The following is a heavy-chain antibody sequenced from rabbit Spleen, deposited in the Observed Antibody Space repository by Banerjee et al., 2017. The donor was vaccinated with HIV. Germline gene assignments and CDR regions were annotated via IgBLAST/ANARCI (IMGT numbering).Heavy chain of an antibody. J-gene: IGHJ4*01. Sequence: QEQLEESGGGLVKPEGSLTLTCKASGFSFSSSHYMCWVRQAPGKGLEGIACIYASSSGSTYYASWAKGRFTISKPSSTTVTLQMTSLTAADPATYFCARDLDGVIGWNFGWWGPGTLVTVS. CDR1: GFSFSSSHY. CDR3: ARDLDGVIGWNFGW. V-gene: IGHV1S45*01. CDR2: IYASSSGST. D-gene: IGHD4-1*01.